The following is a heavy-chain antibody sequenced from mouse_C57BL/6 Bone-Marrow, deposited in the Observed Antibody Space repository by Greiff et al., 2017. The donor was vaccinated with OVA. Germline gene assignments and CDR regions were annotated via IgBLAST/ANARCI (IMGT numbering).Heavy chain of an antibody. CDR1: GYTFTSYW. J-gene: IGHJ3*01. D-gene: IGHD4-1*01. Sequence: QVQLQQPGAELVMPGASVKLSCKASGYTFTSYWMHWVKQRPGQGLEWIGEIDPSDSYTKYNHKFKGKATLTVDKSSSTAYIQLSSLTSDDSAVYYCARENWEIEGPWFAYWGQGTLVTVSA. CDR3: ARENWEIEGPWFAY. V-gene: IGHV1-69*01. CDR2: IDPSDSYT.